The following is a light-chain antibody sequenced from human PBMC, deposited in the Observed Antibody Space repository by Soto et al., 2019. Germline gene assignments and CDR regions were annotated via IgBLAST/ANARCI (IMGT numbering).Light chain of an antibody. V-gene: IGKV4-1*01. J-gene: IGKJ4*01. CDR1: QSVLYNSDNKNY. Sequence: DIVMTQSPDSLAVSLGERATINCKSRQSVLYNSDNKNYLAWYQQKAGQPPKLLIYWASTRDSGVPDRFSGSGSGADFTLTINNLHGEDVEVYYWQQYYTTISFGGGTTVEIK. CDR3: QQYYTTIS. CDR2: WAS.